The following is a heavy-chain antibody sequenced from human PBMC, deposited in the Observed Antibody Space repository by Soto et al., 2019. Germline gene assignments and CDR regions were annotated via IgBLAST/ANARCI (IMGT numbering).Heavy chain of an antibody. CDR1: GGSFTSNNW. J-gene: IGHJ4*02. Sequence: SETLSLTCAVSGGSFTSNNWWTWVRQPPGQGLEWIGEIYRTGSTNYNPSLKSRVTISLDKSENQFSLKVTSLTAADTAVYYCASRDPGTSVDYWGQGTLVTVSP. D-gene: IGHD1-7*01. V-gene: IGHV4-4*02. CDR3: ASRDPGTSVDY. CDR2: IYRTGST.